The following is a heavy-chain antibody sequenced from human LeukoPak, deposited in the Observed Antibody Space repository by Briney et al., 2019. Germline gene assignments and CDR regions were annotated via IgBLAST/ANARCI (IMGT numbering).Heavy chain of an antibody. CDR1: GYTFTSYY. J-gene: IGHJ3*02. V-gene: IGHV1-18*04. Sequence: ASVKVSCKASGYTFTSYYMHWVRQAPGQGLEWMGWISAYNGNTNYAQKFQGRVTMTTDTSTSTAHMELRSLRSDDTAVYYCARYSYDSSGSIVNAFDIWGQGTMVTVSS. D-gene: IGHD3-22*01. CDR3: ARYSYDSSGSIVNAFDI. CDR2: ISAYNGNT.